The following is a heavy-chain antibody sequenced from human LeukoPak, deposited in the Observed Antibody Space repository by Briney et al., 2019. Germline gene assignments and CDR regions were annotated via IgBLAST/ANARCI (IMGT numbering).Heavy chain of an antibody. D-gene: IGHD1-26*01. Sequence: GGSLRLSCAASGFTFSNYAMSWVRQAPGKGLEWVSAISGSGGSTYYADSVKGRFTISRDNSKNTLYLQMNSLRAEDTAVYYCAKDLSSGSLELFDYWGQGTLVTVSS. V-gene: IGHV3-23*01. J-gene: IGHJ4*02. CDR1: GFTFSNYA. CDR3: AKDLSSGSLELFDY. CDR2: ISGSGGST.